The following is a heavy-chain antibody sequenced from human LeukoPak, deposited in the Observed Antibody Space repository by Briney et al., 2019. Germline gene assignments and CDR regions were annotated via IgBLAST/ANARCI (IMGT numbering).Heavy chain of an antibody. J-gene: IGHJ4*02. CDR1: GFTFSSHS. D-gene: IGHD6-13*01. Sequence: PGGSLRLSCAASGFTFSSHSMNWVRQAPGKGLEWVSSISTSSSYIYYADSVKGRFTISRDNAKNSLYLQLNSLRADDTAVYYCAKFIAAPFYFDYWGQGTLVTVSS. CDR3: AKFIAAPFYFDY. V-gene: IGHV3-21*01. CDR2: ISTSSSYI.